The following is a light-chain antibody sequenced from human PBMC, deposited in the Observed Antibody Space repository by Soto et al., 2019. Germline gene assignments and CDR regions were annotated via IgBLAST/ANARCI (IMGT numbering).Light chain of an antibody. V-gene: IGKV1-5*03. CDR1: QSIGDL. CDR3: IQDYNYPLT. J-gene: IGKJ4*01. CDR2: KAS. Sequence: DIQMTQSPSTLSASVEDRVTITCRASQSIGDLLAWYQQKPGEAPKVLIYKASYLESGVPSRFSGSGSGTEFTLTISSLQPEDFATYYCIQDYNYPLTFGGGTKVDIK.